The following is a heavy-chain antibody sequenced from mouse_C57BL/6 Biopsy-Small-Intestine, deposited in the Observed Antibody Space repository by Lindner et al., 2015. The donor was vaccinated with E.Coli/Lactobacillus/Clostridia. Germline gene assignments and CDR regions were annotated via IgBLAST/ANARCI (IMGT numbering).Heavy chain of an antibody. D-gene: IGHD4-1*01. CDR2: INPYSDAT. Sequence: VQLQESGPELVKPGASVKMSCKASGYTFISYVLYWVKQKPGQGLEWIGYINPYSDATKYNEKFRGKATLTSDKSSSTAYMELSSLTSEDSAVYYSARRDWDFAGFAYWGQGTLVTVSA. J-gene: IGHJ3*01. CDR1: GYTFISYV. V-gene: IGHV1-14*01. CDR3: ARRDWDFAGFAY.